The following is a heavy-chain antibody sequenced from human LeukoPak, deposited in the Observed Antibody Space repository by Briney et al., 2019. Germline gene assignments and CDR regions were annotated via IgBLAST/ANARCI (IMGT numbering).Heavy chain of an antibody. CDR1: GYTLTSYV. D-gene: IGHD6-19*01. V-gene: IGHV1-8*01. Sequence: ASVKVSCKASGYTLTSYVLNAVRQATGQGLEWMGWMNPNSGNTGYAQKFQGRVTMTRNTSISTAYMELSSLRSEDTAVYYCARSSSGWSDYWGQGTLVTVSS. CDR3: ARSSSGWSDY. J-gene: IGHJ4*02. CDR2: MNPNSGNT.